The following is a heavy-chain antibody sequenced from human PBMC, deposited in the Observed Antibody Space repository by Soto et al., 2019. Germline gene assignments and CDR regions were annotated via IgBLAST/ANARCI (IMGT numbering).Heavy chain of an antibody. V-gene: IGHV1-18*01. CDR2: ISGYNGYT. Sequence: QVQLVQSGNEVKKPGASVKVSCKASGYTVRSYGISWVRQAPGQGPEWMGWISGYNGYTHYPQKFQGKVTMTTDTSTSTAYMELRSLRSDDPAVYYCAKADSNYTGRFSYYYMDVWGNGTLVTASS. CDR3: AKADSNYTGRFSYYYMDV. CDR1: GYTVRSYG. J-gene: IGHJ6*03. D-gene: IGHD4-4*01.